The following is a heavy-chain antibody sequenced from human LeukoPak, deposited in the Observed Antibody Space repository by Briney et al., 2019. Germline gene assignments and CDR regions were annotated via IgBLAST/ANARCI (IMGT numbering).Heavy chain of an antibody. Sequence: ASVKVSCKASGYTFTGYYMHWVRQAPGQGLEWMGWINPNSGGTNFAQKFQGRVTMTRDTSISTAYMELSRLRSDDTAVYYCARERRVAGSRGGFDPWGQGTLVTVSS. CDR3: ARERRVAGSRGGFDP. J-gene: IGHJ5*02. CDR2: INPNSGGT. V-gene: IGHV1-2*02. D-gene: IGHD6-19*01. CDR1: GYTFTGYY.